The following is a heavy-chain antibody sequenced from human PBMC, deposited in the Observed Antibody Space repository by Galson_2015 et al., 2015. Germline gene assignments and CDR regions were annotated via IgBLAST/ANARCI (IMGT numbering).Heavy chain of an antibody. J-gene: IGHJ4*02. CDR3: TKDRGNYRGFDY. Sequence: SLRLSCAASGFTFGDFMMHWVRQAPGKGLEWVSLISWDGGDLFYADSVKGRFTISRDNGKNSLFLQMNSLRPEDTALYYCTKDRGNYRGFDYWGQGTLVSVSS. D-gene: IGHD3-16*02. V-gene: IGHV3-43*01. CDR2: ISWDGGDL. CDR1: GFTFGDFM.